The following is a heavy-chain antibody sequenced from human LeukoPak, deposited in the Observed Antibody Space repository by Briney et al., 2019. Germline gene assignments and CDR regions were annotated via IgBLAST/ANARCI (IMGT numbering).Heavy chain of an antibody. J-gene: IGHJ4*02. CDR1: GSTFTSYY. Sequence: ASVKVSCKSSGSTFTSYYMYWVRQAPGQGLEWMGIINPSGGSTSYAQKFQGRVTMTRDTSTSTVYMELSRLRSEDTAVYYCARDSGMVRGTVDYWGQGTLVTVSS. D-gene: IGHD3-10*01. CDR2: INPSGGST. CDR3: ARDSGMVRGTVDY. V-gene: IGHV1-46*01.